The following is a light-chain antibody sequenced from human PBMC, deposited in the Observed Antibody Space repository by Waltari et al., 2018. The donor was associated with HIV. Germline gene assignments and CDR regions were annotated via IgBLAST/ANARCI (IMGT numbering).Light chain of an antibody. CDR1: SPHIGAGYD. Sequence: QFVLTQPPSVSGAPGQRVTLSCTGTSPHIGAGYDVHWYQQIPGTAPKLLIYGKNKRPAGVPDRFSGSKSGTSASLAITGLQAEDEADYYCQSYDSSLSGSGVVFGGGTKLTVL. CDR2: GKN. J-gene: IGLJ2*01. V-gene: IGLV1-40*01. CDR3: QSYDSSLSGSGVV.